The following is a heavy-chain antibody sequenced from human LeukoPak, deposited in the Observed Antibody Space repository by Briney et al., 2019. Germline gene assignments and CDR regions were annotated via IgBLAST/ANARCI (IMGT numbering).Heavy chain of an antibody. CDR2: INHSGST. V-gene: IGHV4-34*01. Sequence: SETLSLTCAVYGGSSSGYYWSWIRQPPGKGLEWIGEINHSGSTNYNPSLKSRVTISVDTSKNQFSLKLSSVTAADTAVYYCARGVLSRKAYYDFWSGYYLARVFDYWGQGTLVTVSS. J-gene: IGHJ4*02. CDR1: GGSSSGYY. CDR3: ARGVLSRKAYYDFWSGYYLARVFDY. D-gene: IGHD3-3*01.